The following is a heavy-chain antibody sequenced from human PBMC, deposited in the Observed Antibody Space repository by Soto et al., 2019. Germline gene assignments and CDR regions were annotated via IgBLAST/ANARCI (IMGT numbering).Heavy chain of an antibody. Sequence: SETLSLTCTVSGGSISSGDYYWSWIRQPPGKGLGWIGYIYYSGSTYYNPSLKSRVTISVDTSKNQFSLKLSSVTAADTAVYYCARDLRYYKNGMDVWGQGTTVTVSS. D-gene: IGHD5-12*01. CDR2: IYYSGST. V-gene: IGHV4-30-4*01. CDR3: ARDLRYYKNGMDV. J-gene: IGHJ6*02. CDR1: GGSISSGDYY.